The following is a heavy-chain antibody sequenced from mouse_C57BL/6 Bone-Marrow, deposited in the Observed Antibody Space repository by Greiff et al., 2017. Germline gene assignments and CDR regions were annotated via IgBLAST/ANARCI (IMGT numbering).Heavy chain of an antibody. J-gene: IGHJ3*01. Sequence: VQLQQSGAELARPGASVKMSCKASGYTFTSYTMHWVKQRPGQGLEWIGYINPSSGYTKYNQKFKDKATLTADKSSSTAYMQLSSLTSEDSAVYYCARSSSAVGERAWFAYWGQGTLVTVSA. CDR2: INPSSGYT. V-gene: IGHV1-4*01. CDR3: ARSSSAVGERAWFAY. CDR1: GYTFTSYT. D-gene: IGHD6-1*01.